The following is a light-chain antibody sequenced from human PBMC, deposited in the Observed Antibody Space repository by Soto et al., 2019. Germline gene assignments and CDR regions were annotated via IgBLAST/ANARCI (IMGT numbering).Light chain of an antibody. CDR3: SSYAGNSNYV. CDR1: SSDVGAYKF. V-gene: IGLV2-8*01. Sequence: QSGLTQPPSASGSPGQSVTISCTGTSSDVGAYKFVSWYQQNPGKAPKLIIYDVTKRPTGVPDRFSGSKSGNTASLTVSGLQAEDEADYYCSSYAGNSNYVFGSGTKVTVL. J-gene: IGLJ1*01. CDR2: DVT.